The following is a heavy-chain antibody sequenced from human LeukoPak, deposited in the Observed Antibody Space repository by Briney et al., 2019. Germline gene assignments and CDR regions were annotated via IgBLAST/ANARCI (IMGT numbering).Heavy chain of an antibody. CDR2: ISAYNVNK. CDR1: GYTFTSYV. V-gene: IGHV1-18*01. CDR3: ARDSGTTLLLWFGDLFPFDY. D-gene: IGHD3-10*01. Sequence: ASVKVSCKASGYTFTSYVIIWVRQAPGQGLEWMGWISAYNVNKNYAQKLHGRGTMTTDTSTIKAYMELRSVRSDDTAVYYCARDSGTTLLLWFGDLFPFDYWGQGTLVTVSS. J-gene: IGHJ4*02.